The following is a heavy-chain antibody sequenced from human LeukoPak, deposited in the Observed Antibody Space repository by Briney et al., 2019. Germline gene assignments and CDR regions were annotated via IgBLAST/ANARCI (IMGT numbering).Heavy chain of an antibody. J-gene: IGHJ5*02. CDR3: ARDSYDSSGYYGHWFDP. CDR2: IYYSGST. D-gene: IGHD3-22*01. CDR1: GGSFSGYY. Sequence: SETLSLTCAVYGGSFSGYYWSWIRQPPGKGLEWIGYIYYSGSTNYNPSLKSRVTISVDTSKNQFSLKLSSVTAADTAVYYCARDSYDSSGYYGHWFDPWGQGTLVTVSS. V-gene: IGHV4-34*09.